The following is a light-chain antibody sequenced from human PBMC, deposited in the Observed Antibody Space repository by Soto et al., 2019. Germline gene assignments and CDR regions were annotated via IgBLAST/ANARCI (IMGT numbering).Light chain of an antibody. V-gene: IGKV3-11*01. CDR1: QSVSSY. CDR3: QQRSNWPT. CDR2: DAS. J-gene: IGKJ1*01. Sequence: PGARATLSFRARQSVSSYLAWYQQKPGQAPRLLIYDASNRATGIPARFSGSGSGTDFTLTISSLEPEDFAVYYCQQRSNWPTFGQGTKVDIK.